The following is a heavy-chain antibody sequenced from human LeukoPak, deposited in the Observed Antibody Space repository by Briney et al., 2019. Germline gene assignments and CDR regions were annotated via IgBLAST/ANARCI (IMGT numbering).Heavy chain of an antibody. Sequence: PGGSLRLSCAASGFTFNSYSMNWGRQAPRKGLEWVSFISSNSSYIYYAGSVKGRFTTSRDNAKHSRYVQMNSLRAEDTAVYYCARIGRDAFDIWGQRTMVTVSS. J-gene: IGHJ3*02. CDR3: ARIGRDAFDI. CDR2: ISSNSSYI. CDR1: GFTFNSYS. V-gene: IGHV3-21*01.